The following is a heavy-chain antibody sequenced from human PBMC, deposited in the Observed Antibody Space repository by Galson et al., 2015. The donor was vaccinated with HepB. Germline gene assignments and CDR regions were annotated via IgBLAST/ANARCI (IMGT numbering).Heavy chain of an antibody. CDR1: GFTFSDYY. CDR3: ARDRLYGDYAAPLFDY. J-gene: IGHJ4*02. Sequence: SLRLSCAASGFTFSDYYMSWIRQTPGKGLEWVSYISSRGSYTNYADSVKGRFTISRDNAKNSLYLQMNSLRAEDTAVYYCARDRLYGDYAAPLFDYWGQGTLVTVSS. D-gene: IGHD4-17*01. CDR2: ISSRGSYT. V-gene: IGHV3-11*05.